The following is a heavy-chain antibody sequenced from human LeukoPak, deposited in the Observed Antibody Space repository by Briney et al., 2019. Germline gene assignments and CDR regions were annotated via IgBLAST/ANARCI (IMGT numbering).Heavy chain of an antibody. D-gene: IGHD5-24*01. CDR2: ISSSSSYI. J-gene: IGHJ4*02. CDR3: AREWTGDGYNEFDY. Sequence: GGSLRLSCAASGFTFSSYSMNWVCQAPGKGLEWVSSISSSSSYIYYADSVKGRFTISRDNAKNSLYLQMNSLRAEDTAVYYCAREWTGDGYNEFDYWGQGTLVTVSS. CDR1: GFTFSSYS. V-gene: IGHV3-21*01.